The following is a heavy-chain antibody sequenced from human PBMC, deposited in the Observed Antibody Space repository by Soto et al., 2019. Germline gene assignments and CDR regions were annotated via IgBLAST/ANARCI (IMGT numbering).Heavy chain of an antibody. CDR3: ARAWLEYNWFDS. Sequence: QVQLQESGPGLVKPSQTLSLTCTVSGGSITRGGSYWSWIRPHPEKGLEWIGYVAYSGGTYYNPSLKSRVTLLVDMSKNLLSLRLSSVTAADTAVYYCARAWLEYNWFDSWGQGTLVTVSS. CDR2: VAYSGGT. CDR1: GGSITRGGSY. V-gene: IGHV4-31*03. D-gene: IGHD5-12*01. J-gene: IGHJ5*01.